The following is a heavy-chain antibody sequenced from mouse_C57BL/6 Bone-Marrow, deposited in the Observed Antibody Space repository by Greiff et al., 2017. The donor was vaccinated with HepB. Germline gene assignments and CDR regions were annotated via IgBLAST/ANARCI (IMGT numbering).Heavy chain of an antibody. CDR2: IDPSDSET. Sequence: QVQLQQPGAELVRPGSSVKLSCKASGYTFTSYWMHWVKQRPIQGLEWIGNIDPSDSETHYNQKFKDKATLTVDKSSSTAYMQLSSLTSEDSAVYYCAREGRLRPWFAYWGQGTLVTVSA. CDR1: GYTFTSYW. CDR3: AREGRLRPWFAY. J-gene: IGHJ3*01. V-gene: IGHV1-52*01. D-gene: IGHD2-4*01.